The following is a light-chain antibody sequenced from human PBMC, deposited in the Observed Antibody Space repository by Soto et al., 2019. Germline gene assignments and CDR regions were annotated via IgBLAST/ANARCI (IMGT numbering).Light chain of an antibody. V-gene: IGLV2-14*01. J-gene: IGLJ1*01. CDR3: SSDTSSSTPYV. CDR1: SSDVGGYNY. Sequence: QSALTQPASVSGSPGQSITISCTGTSSDVGGYNYVSWYQQHPGKAPKLMIYEVSNRPSGVSNRFSGSKSGNTVSLTISGLQAEDEDDYYCSSDTSSSTPYVFGTGTKLTVL. CDR2: EVS.